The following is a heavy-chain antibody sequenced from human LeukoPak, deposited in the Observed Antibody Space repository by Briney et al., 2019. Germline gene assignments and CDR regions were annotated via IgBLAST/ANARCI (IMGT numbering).Heavy chain of an antibody. D-gene: IGHD3-22*01. J-gene: IGHJ4*02. V-gene: IGHV4-59*12. CDR2: IYYSGST. CDR1: GGSISSYY. CDR3: ARRSHYYDSSGPIE. Sequence: SETLSLTCTVSGGSISSYYWSWIRQPPGKGLEWIGYIYYSGSTNYNPSLKSRVTISVDTSKNQFSLKLSSVTAADTAVYYCARRSHYYDSSGPIEWGQGTLVTVSS.